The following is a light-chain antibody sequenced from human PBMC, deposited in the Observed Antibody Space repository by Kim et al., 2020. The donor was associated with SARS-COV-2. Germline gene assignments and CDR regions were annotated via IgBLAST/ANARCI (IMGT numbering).Light chain of an antibody. V-gene: IGLV2-14*03. Sequence: GQSITMSCNGRSSDVGGYNYVSWYQQQPGKVPKLMIYDVSNRPSGVSNRFSGSKSGNTASLTISGLQAEDEADYYCSSYTSSSTLVFGGGTQLTVL. J-gene: IGLJ3*02. CDR1: SSDVGGYNY. CDR3: SSYTSSSTLV. CDR2: DVS.